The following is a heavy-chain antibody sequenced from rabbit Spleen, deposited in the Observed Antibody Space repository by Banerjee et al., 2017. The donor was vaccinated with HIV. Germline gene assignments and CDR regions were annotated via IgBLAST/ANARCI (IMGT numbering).Heavy chain of an antibody. D-gene: IGHD7-1*01. CDR1: GFSFSSSYY. V-gene: IGHV1S40*01. J-gene: IGHJ4*01. Sequence: QSLEESGGDLVKPGASLTLTCTASGFSFSSSYYMCWVRQAPGKGLEWIACIATSGGTTWYASWAKGRFTISKTSSTTVTLQLTSLTAADTATYFCARDGAPAYTDYAYYFKLWGQGTLVTVS. CDR3: ARDGAPAYTDYAYYFKL. CDR2: IATSGGTT.